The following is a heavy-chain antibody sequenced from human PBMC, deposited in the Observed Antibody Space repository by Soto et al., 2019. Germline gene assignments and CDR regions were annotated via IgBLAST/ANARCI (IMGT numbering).Heavy chain of an antibody. D-gene: IGHD1-7*01. CDR2: IYYSGST. J-gene: IGHJ6*02. V-gene: IGHV4-39*01. Sequence: SETLSLTCTVSGGSISSSSYYWGWIRQPPGKGLEWIGSIYYSGSTCYNPSLKSRVTISVDTSKNQFSLKLSSVTAADTAVYYCARQLAGTTYYYYYGMDVWGQGTTVTVSS. CDR1: GGSISSSSYY. CDR3: ARQLAGTTYYYYYGMDV.